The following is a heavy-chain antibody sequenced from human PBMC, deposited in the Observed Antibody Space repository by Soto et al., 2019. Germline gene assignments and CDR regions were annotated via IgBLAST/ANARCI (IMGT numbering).Heavy chain of an antibody. D-gene: IGHD3-22*01. V-gene: IGHV3-7*01. CDR2: IKHDGNEK. Sequence: GGSVRLSXAATGFMFGTYWMSWVRQAPGKGLEWVANIKHDGNEKYYADSVKGRFTVSRDNVKNFLHLQMSSLRGDDTGVYFCVRATLSWGHYYFRGLDVWGQGTTVTVSS. J-gene: IGHJ6*02. CDR1: GFMFGTYW. CDR3: VRATLSWGHYYFRGLDV.